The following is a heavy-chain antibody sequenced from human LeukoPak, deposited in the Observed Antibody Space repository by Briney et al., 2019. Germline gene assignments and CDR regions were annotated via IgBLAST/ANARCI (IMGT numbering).Heavy chain of an antibody. CDR2: IYSGGST. V-gene: IGHV3-66*01. J-gene: IGHJ6*02. D-gene: IGHD1-26*01. CDR1: GFTVSSNY. CDR3: ARGVGATTYYYYGMDV. Sequence: PGGSLRLSCAASGFTVSSNYMSWVRQAPGKGLEWVSVIYSGGSTYYADSVKGRFTISRDNSKNTLYLRMNSLRAEDTAVYYCARGVGATTYYYYGMDVWGQGTTVTVSS.